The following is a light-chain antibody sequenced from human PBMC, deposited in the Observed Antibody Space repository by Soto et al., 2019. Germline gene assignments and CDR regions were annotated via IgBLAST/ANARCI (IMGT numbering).Light chain of an antibody. CDR1: QSVSSN. CDR3: QQYNNWPPWT. Sequence: EIVMTQSPATLSVSPGERATLSCRASQSVSSNLAWYQQKPGQAPRLLIYGASTRATGIPARFSGSGSGTAFTLTISSRQSEDFAVYYCQQYNNWPPWTFGQGTKGEIK. CDR2: GAS. V-gene: IGKV3-15*01. J-gene: IGKJ1*01.